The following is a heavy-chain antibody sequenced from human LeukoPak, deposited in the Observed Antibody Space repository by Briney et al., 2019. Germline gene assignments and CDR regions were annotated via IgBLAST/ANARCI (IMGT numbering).Heavy chain of an antibody. V-gene: IGHV4-34*01. Sequence: PSETLSLTCAVYGGSFSGYYWSWIRQPPGKGLEWIGEINHSGSTNYNPSLKSRVTISVDTSKNQFSLKLSSVTAADTAVYYCARGYSSSSYNWFDPWGQGTLVTVSS. D-gene: IGHD6-6*01. CDR2: INHSGST. CDR1: GGSFSGYY. CDR3: ARGYSSSSYNWFDP. J-gene: IGHJ5*02.